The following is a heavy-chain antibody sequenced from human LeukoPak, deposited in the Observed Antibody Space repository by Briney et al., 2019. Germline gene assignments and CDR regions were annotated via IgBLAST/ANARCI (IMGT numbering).Heavy chain of an antibody. Sequence: GASVKVSCKASGYTFTGYYMHWVRQAPGQGLEWMGWINPNSGGTNYAQKLQGRVTMTRDTSTSTVYMELSSLRSEDTAVYYCARGFGFMVRGVEQEYNWFDPWGQGTLVTVSS. V-gene: IGHV1-2*02. CDR2: INPNSGGT. CDR1: GYTFTGYY. D-gene: IGHD3-10*01. CDR3: ARGFGFMVRGVEQEYNWFDP. J-gene: IGHJ5*02.